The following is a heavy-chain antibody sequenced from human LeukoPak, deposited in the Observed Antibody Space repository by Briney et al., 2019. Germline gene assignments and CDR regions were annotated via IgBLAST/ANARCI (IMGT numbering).Heavy chain of an antibody. CDR1: GLIYKTFW. CDR2: INNDGKLV. CDR3: VRGLGDV. V-gene: IGHV3-74*01. D-gene: IGHD5-12*01. J-gene: IGHJ6*03. Sequence: GGSLRLFCSASGLIYKTFWVHWLRQAPGKGAVWGLRINNDGKLVTYADSVKRRFTISIDIAKDTVFLQMNSLRVEDTAIYYCVRGLGDVWGKGTLVTVSS.